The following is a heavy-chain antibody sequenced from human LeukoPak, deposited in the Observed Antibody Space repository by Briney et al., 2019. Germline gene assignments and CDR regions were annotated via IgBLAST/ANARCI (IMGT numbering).Heavy chain of an antibody. CDR3: ATHPRYSSGWHTAGY. Sequence: ASVKVSCKASGYTFTGYYIHWVRQAPGQGLEWMGWINPNSGGTNYAQKFQGRVTMTRDTSISTAYMELSRLRSDDTAVYYCATHPRYSSGWHTAGYWGQGILVTVSS. CDR2: INPNSGGT. D-gene: IGHD6-19*01. V-gene: IGHV1-2*02. J-gene: IGHJ4*02. CDR1: GYTFTGYY.